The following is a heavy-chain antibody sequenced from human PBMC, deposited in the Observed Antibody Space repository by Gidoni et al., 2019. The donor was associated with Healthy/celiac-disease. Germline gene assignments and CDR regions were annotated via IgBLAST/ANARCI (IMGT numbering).Heavy chain of an antibody. CDR3: AREGIRRGLQLERRGLQGPQVGHNWFDP. CDR1: GYTFPSYY. J-gene: IGHJ5*02. Sequence: QVQLVQSGAEVKKPGASVKVSCKASGYTFPSYYMHWVRQAPGQGLEWMGIINPSGGSTSYAQKFQGRVTMTRDTSTSTVYMELSSLRSEDTAVYYCAREGIRRGLQLERRGLQGPQVGHNWFDPWGQGTLVTVSS. CDR2: INPSGGST. D-gene: IGHD1-1*01. V-gene: IGHV1-46*01.